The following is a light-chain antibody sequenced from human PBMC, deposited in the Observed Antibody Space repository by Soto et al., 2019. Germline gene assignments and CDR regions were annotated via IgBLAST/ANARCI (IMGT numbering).Light chain of an antibody. CDR2: DAS. Sequence: DIQMTQSPSTLSASVGDTATVTCRASQSVSGWLAWYQQKPGEAPKLLIYDASNLETGVPSRFSGSGSGTDFTFTISSLQPEDIATYYCQQYDNLVTFGGGTKV. V-gene: IGKV1-5*01. J-gene: IGKJ4*01. CDR3: QQYDNLVT. CDR1: QSVSGW.